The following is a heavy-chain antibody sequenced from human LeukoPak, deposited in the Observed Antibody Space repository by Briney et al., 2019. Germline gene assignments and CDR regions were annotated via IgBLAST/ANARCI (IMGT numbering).Heavy chain of an antibody. CDR1: GYSISTAYY. J-gene: IGHJ5*02. D-gene: IGHD3-10*01. CDR2: LSHGGTT. CDR3: ARFNIVRDLATYNWVDP. Sequence: SETLSLTCAVSGYSISTAYYWGWIRQTPGEGLEWIGSLSHGGTTYYKSSLNSRVTISLDTSNNQFSLRLSSVTAADTAVYYCARFNIVRDLATYNWVDPWGQGTLVTVSS. V-gene: IGHV4-38-2*01.